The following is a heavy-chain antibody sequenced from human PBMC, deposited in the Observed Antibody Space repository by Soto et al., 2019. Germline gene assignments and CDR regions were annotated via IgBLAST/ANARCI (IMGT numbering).Heavy chain of an antibody. D-gene: IGHD3-22*01. V-gene: IGHV1-3*01. J-gene: IGHJ4*02. CDR2: INAGNGNT. CDR3: ARGYGSGYYLWYFDY. CDR1: GYTFTSYA. Sequence: ASVKVSCKASGYTFTSYAMHWVRQAPGQRLEWMGWINAGNGNTKYSQKFQGRVTITRDTSASTAYMELSSLRSEDTAVYYCARGYGSGYYLWYFDYWGQGTLVTVSS.